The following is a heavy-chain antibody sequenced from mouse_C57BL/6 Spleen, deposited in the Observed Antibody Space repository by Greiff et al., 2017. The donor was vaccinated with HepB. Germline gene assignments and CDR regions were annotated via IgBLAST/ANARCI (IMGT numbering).Heavy chain of an antibody. CDR3: ARREAYYYGSSY. CDR2: INPNNGGT. J-gene: IGHJ2*01. Sequence: VQLQQSGPELVKPGASVKISCKASGYTFTDYYINWVKQSHGKSLEWIGDINPNNGGTSYNQKFKGKATLTVDKSSSTAYMELRSLTSEDSAVYYCARREAYYYGSSYWGQGTTLTVSS. D-gene: IGHD1-1*01. CDR1: GYTFTDYY. V-gene: IGHV1-26*01.